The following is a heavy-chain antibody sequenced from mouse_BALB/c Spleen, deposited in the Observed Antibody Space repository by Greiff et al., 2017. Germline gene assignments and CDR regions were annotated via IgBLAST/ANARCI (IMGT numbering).Heavy chain of an antibody. CDR3: ARDRGYGSRAWFAY. V-gene: IGHV7-3*02. J-gene: IGHJ3*01. CDR2: IRNKANGYTT. Sequence: EVKLMESGGGLVQPGGSLRLSCATSGFTFTDYYMSWVRQPPGKALEWLGFIRNKANGYTTEYSASVKGRFTISRDNSQSILYLQMNTLRAEDSATYYCARDRGYGSRAWFAYWGQGTLVTVSA. CDR1: GFTFTDYY. D-gene: IGHD1-1*01.